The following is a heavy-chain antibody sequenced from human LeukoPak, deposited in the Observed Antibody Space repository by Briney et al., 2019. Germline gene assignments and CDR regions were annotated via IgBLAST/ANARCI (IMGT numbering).Heavy chain of an antibody. D-gene: IGHD6-19*01. V-gene: IGHV3-74*01. Sequence: PGGSLRLSCAASGFTFSSYWMHWVRQAPGKGLVWVSRINSDGSSTSYADSVKGRFTISRDNSKNTLYLQMNSLRAEDTAVYYCAKGGHSSGHFDYWGQGTLVTVSS. CDR2: INSDGSST. CDR3: AKGGHSSGHFDY. CDR1: GFTFSSYW. J-gene: IGHJ4*02.